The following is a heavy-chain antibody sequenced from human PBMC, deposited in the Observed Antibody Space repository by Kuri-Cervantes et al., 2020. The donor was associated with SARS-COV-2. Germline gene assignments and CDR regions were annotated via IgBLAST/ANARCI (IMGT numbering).Heavy chain of an antibody. CDR1: GFTFSDYY. Sequence: GGSLRLSCAASGFTFSDYYMSWIRRAPGKGLEWVSYISSSSSYTNYADSVKGRFTISGDNAKNSLYLQMNSLRAEDTAVYYCARGTLTTATTWGQGTLVTVSS. D-gene: IGHD4-17*01. J-gene: IGHJ4*02. V-gene: IGHV3-11*06. CDR2: ISSSSSYT. CDR3: ARGTLTTATT.